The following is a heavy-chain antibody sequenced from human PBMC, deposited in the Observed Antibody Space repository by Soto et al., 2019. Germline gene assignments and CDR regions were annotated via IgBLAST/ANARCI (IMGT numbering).Heavy chain of an antibody. Sequence: PSETLSLTCTVSGDSISSGGYYWSWIRQHPGKGLEWIGYIYYSGNTYYNPSLKSRVTLSVDTSKEQFSLRLTSVTAADTAVYYCARDRSRTGYFDYWGQGTLVTVS. CDR1: GDSISSGGYY. CDR3: ARDRSRTGYFDY. CDR2: IYYSGNT. J-gene: IGHJ4*02. D-gene: IGHD7-27*01. V-gene: IGHV4-31*03.